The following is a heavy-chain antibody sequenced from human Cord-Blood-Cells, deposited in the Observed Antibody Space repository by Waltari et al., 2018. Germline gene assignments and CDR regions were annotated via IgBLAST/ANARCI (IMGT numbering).Heavy chain of an antibody. D-gene: IGHD6-6*01. Sequence: QLQLQESGPGLVKPSETLSLTGTVSGGSISSSSYYWGWIRQPPGKGLEWIGSIYYSGSTYYNPSLKSRVTISVDTSKNQFSLKLSSVTAADTAVYYCARRSGKQLDYFDYWGQGTLVTVSS. CDR1: GGSISSSSYY. CDR3: ARRSGKQLDYFDY. CDR2: IYYSGST. V-gene: IGHV4-39*01. J-gene: IGHJ4*02.